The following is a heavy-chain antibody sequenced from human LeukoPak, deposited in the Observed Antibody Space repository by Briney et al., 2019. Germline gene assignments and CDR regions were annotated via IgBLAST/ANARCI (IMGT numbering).Heavy chain of an antibody. CDR2: ITYDGNNK. V-gene: IGHV3-30-3*01. D-gene: IGHD5-18*01. CDR1: GFTFSSYT. CDR3: AREQVSKLSHYYCDY. Sequence: GGSLRLSCAASGFTFSSYTLHWARQAPGKGLEWVAVITYDGNNKYYADSVKGRFTISRDNSKNTLYLEMNSLKTEDTAVYYCAREQVSKLSHYYCDYWGQRTLVTVSS. J-gene: IGHJ4*02.